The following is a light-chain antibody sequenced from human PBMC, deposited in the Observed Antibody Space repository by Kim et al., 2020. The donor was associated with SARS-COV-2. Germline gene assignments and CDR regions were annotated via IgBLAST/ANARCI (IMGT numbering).Light chain of an antibody. CDR1: KLGDKY. V-gene: IGLV3-1*01. CDR3: QAWDSNSFYVV. Sequence: PEQTASITCSGDKLGDKYACWYQQQPGQSPVLVIYQDTKRPSGIPERFSGSNSGNTATLTISGTQAMDEADYYCQAWDSNSFYVVFGGGTKLTVL. CDR2: QDT. J-gene: IGLJ2*01.